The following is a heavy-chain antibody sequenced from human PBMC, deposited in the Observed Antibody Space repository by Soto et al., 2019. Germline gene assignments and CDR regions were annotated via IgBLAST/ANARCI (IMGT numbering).Heavy chain of an antibody. CDR2: ISYDGSNK. CDR1: GFTFSSYG. CDR3: AKDRWIQNGMDV. V-gene: IGHV3-30*18. Sequence: QVQLVESGGGVVQPGRSLRLSCAASGFTFSSYGMHWVRQAPGKGLEWVAVISYDGSNKYYADSVKGRFTISRDNSKNTLYLQMNSLRAEDTAVYYCAKDRWIQNGMDVWGQGTTVTVSS. D-gene: IGHD5-18*01. J-gene: IGHJ6*02.